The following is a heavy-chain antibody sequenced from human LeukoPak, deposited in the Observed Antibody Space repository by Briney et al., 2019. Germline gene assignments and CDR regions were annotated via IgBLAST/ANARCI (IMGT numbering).Heavy chain of an antibody. D-gene: IGHD3-10*01. CDR1: GFTFSRYE. V-gene: IGHV3-48*03. CDR2: ISSSGSNI. Sequence: RGSLRLSCAASGFTFSRYEMNWVRQAPGKGLEGVAYISSSGSNIYYADSVKGRFTISRDNAKNSLYLQMNSLRAEDTAVYYCARARITMVRGAYYYYYYGMDVWGQGTTVTVSS. CDR3: ARARITMVRGAYYYYYYGMDV. J-gene: IGHJ6*02.